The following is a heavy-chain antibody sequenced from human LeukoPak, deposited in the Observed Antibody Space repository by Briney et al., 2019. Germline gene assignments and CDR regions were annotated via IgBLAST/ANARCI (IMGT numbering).Heavy chain of an antibody. J-gene: IGHJ4*02. Sequence: PSETLSLTCAVYGGSFSGYYWSWIRQPPGKGLEWIGDINHSGSTNYNPSLKSRVTISVDTSKNQFSLKMSSVTAADTAVYYCARGGKIVVVPAAMWYSIWGQGTLVTVSS. CDR3: ARGGKIVVVPAAMWYSI. CDR2: INHSGST. V-gene: IGHV4-34*01. D-gene: IGHD2-2*01. CDR1: GGSFSGYY.